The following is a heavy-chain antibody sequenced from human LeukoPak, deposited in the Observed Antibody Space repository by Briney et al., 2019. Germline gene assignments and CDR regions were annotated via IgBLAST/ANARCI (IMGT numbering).Heavy chain of an antibody. CDR1: GFIFSDYY. CDR3: ARGAGPLFDP. J-gene: IGHJ5*02. V-gene: IGHV3-11*01. Sequence: PGGSLRLSCAASGFIFSDYYMSWIRRAPGRGLEWIAYITNSGDTKHYADSVKGRFIISRDNAKNSLYLQTDSLRADDTAVYYCARGAGPLFDPWGQGTLVTVSS. CDR2: ITNSGDTK.